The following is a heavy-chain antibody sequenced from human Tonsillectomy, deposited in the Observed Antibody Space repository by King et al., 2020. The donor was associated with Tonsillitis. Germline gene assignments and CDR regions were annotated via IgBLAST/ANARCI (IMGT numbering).Heavy chain of an antibody. D-gene: IGHD4-23*01. V-gene: IGHV3-7*03. J-gene: IGHJ4*02. CDR2: INQNGGEK. Sequence: GQLVQSGGGLVQPGGSLRLSCAVSGLTFSSYWMSWVRQAPGKGLEWVANINQNGGEKYYVDSVKGRFTISRDNAKNSLYLQMNSLEADDTAVYYCARDVTFGGKYWGPGTLVTVSS. CDR3: ARDVTFGGKY. CDR1: GLTFSSYW.